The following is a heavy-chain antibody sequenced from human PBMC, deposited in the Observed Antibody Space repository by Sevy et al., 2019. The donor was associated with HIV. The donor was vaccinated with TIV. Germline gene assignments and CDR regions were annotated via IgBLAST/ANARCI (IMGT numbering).Heavy chain of an antibody. D-gene: IGHD6-13*01. CDR3: AKDRLEAAGLDY. CDR1: GFTFSSYA. J-gene: IGHJ4*02. Sequence: GGSLRLSCSASGFTFSSYAMSWVRQAPGKGLEWVSAISGSGGSTYYADSVKGRFTISRENSKDTLYLQMNSLRAEDTAVYYCAKDRLEAAGLDYWGQGTLVTVSS. CDR2: ISGSGGST. V-gene: IGHV3-23*01.